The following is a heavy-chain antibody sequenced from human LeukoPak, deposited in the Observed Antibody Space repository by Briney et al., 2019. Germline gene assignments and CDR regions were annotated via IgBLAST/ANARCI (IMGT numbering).Heavy chain of an antibody. CDR1: GFTVGDYA. V-gene: IGHV3-49*04. Sequence: PGRSLRLSCTASGFTVGDYAMSWVRQAPGKGLEWVGFIRSKAYGGTTEYAASVKGRFTISRDDSKSIAYLQMNSLKTEDTAVYYCTRSPEYYDFWSGSDHWGQGTLVTVSS. CDR3: TRSPEYYDFWSGSDH. CDR2: IRSKAYGGTT. D-gene: IGHD3-3*01. J-gene: IGHJ4*02.